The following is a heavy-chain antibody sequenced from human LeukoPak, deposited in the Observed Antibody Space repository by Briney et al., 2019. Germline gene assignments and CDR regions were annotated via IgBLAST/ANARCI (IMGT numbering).Heavy chain of an antibody. CDR1: GFTFSSYA. Sequence: GGSLRLSCAASGFTFSSYAMHWVRQAPGKGLEWVAVISYDGSNKYYADSVKGRFTISRDNSKNTLYLQMNSLRAEDTAVYYCARGVDPNNDYSNEYCYYWGQGTLVTVSS. D-gene: IGHD4-11*01. J-gene: IGHJ4*02. V-gene: IGHV3-30-3*01. CDR3: ARGVDPNNDYSNEYCYY. CDR2: ISYDGSNK.